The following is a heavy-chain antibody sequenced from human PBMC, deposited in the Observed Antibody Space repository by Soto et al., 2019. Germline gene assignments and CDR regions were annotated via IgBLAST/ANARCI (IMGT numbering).Heavy chain of an antibody. CDR3: ARGGRRSPSMDV. J-gene: IGHJ6*02. Sequence: QVQLQESGPGLVKPSQTLSLTCTVSSGSISSGGYYWSWIRQHPGKGLEWIGYIYYSGSTYYNPSLKSRVTISVDTSKHQFSLKLSSVTAADTAVYYCARGGRRSPSMDVWGQGTTVTVSS. CDR2: IYYSGST. V-gene: IGHV4-31*03. CDR1: SGSISSGGYY.